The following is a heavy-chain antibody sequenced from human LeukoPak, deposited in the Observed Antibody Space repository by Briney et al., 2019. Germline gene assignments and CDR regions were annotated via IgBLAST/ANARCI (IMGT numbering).Heavy chain of an antibody. CDR3: ARDPAALSLYYYYMDV. Sequence: SETLSLTCTVSGGSISSSSYYWGWIRQPPGKGLEWIGSIYYSGSTYYNPSLKSRVTISVDTSKNQFSLKLSSVTAADTAVYYCARDPAALSLYYYYMDVWGKGTTVTVSS. CDR2: IYYSGST. CDR1: GGSISSSSYY. V-gene: IGHV4-39*07. D-gene: IGHD6-13*01. J-gene: IGHJ6*03.